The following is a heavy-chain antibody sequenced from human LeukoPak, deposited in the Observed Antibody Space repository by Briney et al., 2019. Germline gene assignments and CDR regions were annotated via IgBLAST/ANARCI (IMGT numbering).Heavy chain of an antibody. Sequence: ASVKVPCKVSGYTLTELSMHWVRQAPGKGLEGVGGFDPEDGETIYTQKFQGRVTMTEDTSTDTAYMELSSLRSEDTAVYYCGTAPPWGAISWGQGTLVTVSS. CDR1: GYTLTELS. V-gene: IGHV1-24*01. D-gene: IGHD7-27*01. CDR2: FDPEDGET. CDR3: GTAPPWGAIS. J-gene: IGHJ5*02.